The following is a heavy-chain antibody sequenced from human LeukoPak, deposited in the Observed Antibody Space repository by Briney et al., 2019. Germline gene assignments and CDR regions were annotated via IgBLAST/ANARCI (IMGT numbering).Heavy chain of an antibody. Sequence: SVKVSCKASGGTFSSYAISWVRQAPGQGLEWMGGIIPIFGTANYAQKFQGRVTITTDESTSTAYMELSSLRSEDTAVYYCAGFTYCDFWSGYYTPYYFDYWGQGTLVTVSS. CDR2: IIPIFGTA. D-gene: IGHD3-3*01. CDR3: AGFTYCDFWSGYYTPYYFDY. V-gene: IGHV1-69*05. CDR1: GGTFSSYA. J-gene: IGHJ4*02.